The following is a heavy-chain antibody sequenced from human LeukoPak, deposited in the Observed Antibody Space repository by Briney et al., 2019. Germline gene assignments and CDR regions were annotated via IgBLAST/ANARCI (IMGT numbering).Heavy chain of an antibody. CDR1: GGTFSSYA. J-gene: IGHJ4*02. V-gene: IGHV1-69*01. CDR3: ARDSSDSSGYFNY. CDR2: IIPIFGTA. Sequence: EASVKVSFTASGGTFSSYAISWVRQAPGQGLEWMGGIIPIFGTANYAQKFQGRVTITADESTSTAYMELSSLRSEDTAVYYCARDSSDSSGYFNYWGQGTLVTVSS. D-gene: IGHD3-22*01.